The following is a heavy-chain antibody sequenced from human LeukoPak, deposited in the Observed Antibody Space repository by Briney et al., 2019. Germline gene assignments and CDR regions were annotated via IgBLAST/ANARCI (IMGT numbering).Heavy chain of an antibody. J-gene: IGHJ4*02. CDR2: ISSSSSYI. D-gene: IGHD3-10*01. CDR1: GFTFSSYS. Sequence: SGGSLRLSCATSGFTFSSYSMNWVRQAPGKGLEWVSSISSSSSYIYYADSVKGRFTISRDNAKNSLYLQMNSLRAEDTAVYYCARGYYYGSGSPSYWGQGTLVTVSS. V-gene: IGHV3-21*01. CDR3: ARGYYYGSGSPSY.